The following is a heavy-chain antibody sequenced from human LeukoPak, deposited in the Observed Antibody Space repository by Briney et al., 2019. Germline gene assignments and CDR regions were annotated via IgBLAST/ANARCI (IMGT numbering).Heavy chain of an antibody. CDR2: IDHGGST. J-gene: IGHJ4*02. V-gene: IGHV4-34*01. Sequence: SETLSLTCAVSGGSFSGHYWNWIRQPPGKGLEWIGEIDHGGSTNYNPSLKSRVTISVDTSQKQFSLRLSSVTAADTAVYYCARGRYVTTRGGAAAGFLDYWGQGTLVTVST. CDR3: ARGRYVTTRGGAAAGFLDY. CDR1: GGSFSGHY. D-gene: IGHD6-13*01.